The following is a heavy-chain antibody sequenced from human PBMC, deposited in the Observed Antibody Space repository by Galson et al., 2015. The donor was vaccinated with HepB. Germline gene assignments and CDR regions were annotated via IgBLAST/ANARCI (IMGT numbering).Heavy chain of an antibody. D-gene: IGHD3-16*01. CDR1: GFSLTTHLVG. V-gene: IGHV2-5*01. CDR3: AHRRTAYNPDYFDY. J-gene: IGHJ4*02. CDR2: IYWNDDK. Sequence: PALVKPTQTLTLTCTFSGFSLTTHLVGVGWIRQPPGKAPKWLASIYWNDDKHYNPSLRSILIVTKDTSKNQVVLTMTNMDPVDTATYYCAHRRTAYNPDYFDYWGQGTLVTVSS.